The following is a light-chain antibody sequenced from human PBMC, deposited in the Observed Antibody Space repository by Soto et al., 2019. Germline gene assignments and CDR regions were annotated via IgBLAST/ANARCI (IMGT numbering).Light chain of an antibody. V-gene: IGLV1-40*01. Sequence: QSVLTQPPSVSGAPGQRVTISCAGSTSNIGAGYDVHWYQLLPGRAPKLLIYDNNNRPSGVPDRFSGSKSGTSASLAIIGLQAEDEGDYYCQSYDSSLSVLFGGGTKVTVL. CDR2: DNN. CDR1: TSNIGAGYD. CDR3: QSYDSSLSVL. J-gene: IGLJ2*01.